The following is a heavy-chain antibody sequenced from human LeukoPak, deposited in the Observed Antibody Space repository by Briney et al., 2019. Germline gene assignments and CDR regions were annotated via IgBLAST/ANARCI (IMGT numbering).Heavy chain of an antibody. CDR1: GHTFTSYD. D-gene: IGHD6-19*01. CDR3: AKAWDSSGWGPQYFQH. CDR2: MNPNSGNT. Sequence: ASVKVSCKASGHTFTSYDINWVRQATGQGLEWMGWMNPNSGNTGYAQKFQGRVTMTRNTSISTAYMELSSLGSEDTAVYYCAKAWDSSGWGPQYFQHWGQGTLVTVSS. J-gene: IGHJ1*01. V-gene: IGHV1-8*01.